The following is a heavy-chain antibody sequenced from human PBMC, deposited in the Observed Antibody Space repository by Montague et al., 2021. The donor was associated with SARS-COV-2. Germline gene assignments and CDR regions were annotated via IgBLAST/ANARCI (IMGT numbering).Heavy chain of an antibody. CDR2: IYYSETT. D-gene: IGHD3-16*02. J-gene: IGHJ4*02. CDR1: GASFSSSENS. V-gene: IGHV4-39*01. Sequence: SETLSLTCTVSGASFSSSENSWCWIRQSPGTGLDCFGSIYYSETTYFNPSLRSRIAISVDTSKNQFSLKVTSVTAADTAVYYCARHVTLGTVVVALDYWGQ. CDR3: ARHVTLGTVVVALDY.